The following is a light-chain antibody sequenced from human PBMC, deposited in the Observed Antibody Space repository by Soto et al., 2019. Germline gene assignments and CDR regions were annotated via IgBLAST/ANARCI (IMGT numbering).Light chain of an antibody. CDR1: QSVSTY. CDR2: AAS. Sequence: DIQLTQSPSSLSASVGDRVTITCRASQSVSTYLNWYRQKPGEAPKLLIRAASSLEDGVPSRFSGSGSGTVFTLTINSLHPEDFATFYCQQSFSDPPLSFGGGTRVEVK. CDR3: QQSFSDPPLS. J-gene: IGKJ4*01. V-gene: IGKV1-39*01.